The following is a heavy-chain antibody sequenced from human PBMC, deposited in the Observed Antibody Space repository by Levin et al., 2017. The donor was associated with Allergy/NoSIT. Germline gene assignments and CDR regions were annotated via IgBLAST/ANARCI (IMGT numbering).Heavy chain of an antibody. CDR3: AHRHGTCNSGVCFGAALFDY. Sequence: ESGPTLVKPTQTLTLTCTFSGFSLRTSGVGVGWIRQSPGKAPEWLALIYWDDEKRYNPSLSNRLTITKDTSKNQVVLSIANMDPVDTAPYYSAHRHGTCNSGVCFGAALFDYWGQGTLATVSS. V-gene: IGHV2-5*02. CDR1: GFSLRTSGVG. CDR2: IYWDDEK. D-gene: IGHD2-8*01. J-gene: IGHJ4*02.